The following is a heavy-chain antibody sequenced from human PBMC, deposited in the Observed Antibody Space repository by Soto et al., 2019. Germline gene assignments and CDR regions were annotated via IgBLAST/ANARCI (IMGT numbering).Heavy chain of an antibody. V-gene: IGHV4-31*03. D-gene: IGHD3-22*01. Sequence: SETLSLTCTVSGGSISSGGYYWSWIRQHPGKGLEWIGYIYYSGSTYYNPSLKSRVTISVDTSKNQFSLKLSSVTAADTAVYYCAREFRSNYYDSSGPKLGDLEYNWFDPWGQGTLVTVSS. CDR3: AREFRSNYYDSSGPKLGDLEYNWFDP. CDR1: GGSISSGGYY. J-gene: IGHJ5*02. CDR2: IYYSGST.